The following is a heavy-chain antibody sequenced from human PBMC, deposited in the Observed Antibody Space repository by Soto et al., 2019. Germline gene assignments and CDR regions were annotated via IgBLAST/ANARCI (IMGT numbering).Heavy chain of an antibody. J-gene: IGHJ4*02. CDR1: GFTFSTYG. V-gene: IGHV3-48*01. CDR3: ARGFLRIDY. D-gene: IGHD4-17*01. Sequence: GGSLRLSCAASGFTFSTYGMNWVRQAPGKGLEWVSYISSGSRTIYYADSVKGRFTISRDNAKNSLSLQMNSLRAADTAVYYCARGFLRIDYWGQGTLVTVSS. CDR2: ISSGSRTI.